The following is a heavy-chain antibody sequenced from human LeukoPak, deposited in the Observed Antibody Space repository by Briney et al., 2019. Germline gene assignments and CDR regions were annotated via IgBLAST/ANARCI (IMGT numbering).Heavy chain of an antibody. D-gene: IGHD3-22*01. CDR1: GFTFSSYW. J-gene: IGHJ4*02. V-gene: IGHV3-7*01. CDR2: IKQDGSEK. CDR3: ARAPRPGTKYYYDSSGYYYFDY. Sequence: PGGSLRLSCAASGFTFSSYWMSWVRQAPGKGLEWVANIKQDGSEKYYVDSVKGRFTISRDNAKNSLYLQMNSLRAEDTAVYYCARAPRPGTKYYYDSSGYYYFDYWGQGTLVTVSS.